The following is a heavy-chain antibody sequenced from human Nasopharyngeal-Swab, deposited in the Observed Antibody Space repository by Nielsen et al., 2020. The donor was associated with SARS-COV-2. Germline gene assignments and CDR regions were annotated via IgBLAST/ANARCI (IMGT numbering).Heavy chain of an antibody. CDR2: IKQDGVET. CDR3: ARGDYYESSGYFIDAFDT. D-gene: IGHD3-22*01. CDR1: GFMFGDYW. J-gene: IGHJ3*02. Sequence: GGSLRLSCAASGFMFGDYWMSWVRQAPGKGLEWVANIKQDGVETHYVDSVKGRFTISRDNSKNTLYLQMNSLRAEDTAVYYCARGDYYESSGYFIDAFDTWGQGTLVTVSS. V-gene: IGHV3-7*01.